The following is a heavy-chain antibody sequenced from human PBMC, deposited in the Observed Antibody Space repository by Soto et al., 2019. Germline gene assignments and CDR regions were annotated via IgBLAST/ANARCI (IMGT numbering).Heavy chain of an antibody. J-gene: IGHJ5*02. D-gene: IGHD2-2*01. Sequence: QLQLQESGPGLVKPSETLSLTCTVSGGSISSSSYYWGWIRQPPGKGLEWIGSIYYSGSTYYNPSLKSRVTISEDTSKNQFSLKLSSVTAADTAVYYCASGCSSTSCSGVGENWFDPWGQGTLVTVSS. V-gene: IGHV4-39*01. CDR2: IYYSGST. CDR3: ASGCSSTSCSGVGENWFDP. CDR1: GGSISSSSYY.